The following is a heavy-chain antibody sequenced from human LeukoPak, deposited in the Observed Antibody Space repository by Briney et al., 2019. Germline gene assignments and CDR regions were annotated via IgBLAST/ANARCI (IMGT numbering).Heavy chain of an antibody. CDR2: INHSGST. D-gene: IGHD3-10*01. J-gene: IGHJ6*03. V-gene: IGHV4-34*01. Sequence: SETLSLTCAVYGVSFSGYYWSWIRQPPGKGLEWIGEINHSGSTNYSPSLKSRVTISVDTSKNQFSLKLSSVTAADTAVYYCARRGGNYYGSGSYRYYYYYMDVWGKGTTVTVSS. CDR1: GVSFSGYY. CDR3: ARRGGNYYGSGSYRYYYYYMDV.